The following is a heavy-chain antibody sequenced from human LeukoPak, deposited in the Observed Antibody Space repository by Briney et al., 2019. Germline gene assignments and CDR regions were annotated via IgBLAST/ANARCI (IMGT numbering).Heavy chain of an antibody. D-gene: IGHD4-17*01. J-gene: IGHJ3*02. CDR2: ISSSGSTI. V-gene: IGHV3-11*01. CDR1: GFTFSDCY. CDR3: ARDGYGDYKVYAFDI. Sequence: GGSLRLSCAASGFTFSDCYMSWIRQAPGKGLEWVSYISSSGSTIYYADSVKGRFTISRDNAKNSLYLQMNSLRAEDTAVYYCARDGYGDYKVYAFDIWGQGTMVTVSS.